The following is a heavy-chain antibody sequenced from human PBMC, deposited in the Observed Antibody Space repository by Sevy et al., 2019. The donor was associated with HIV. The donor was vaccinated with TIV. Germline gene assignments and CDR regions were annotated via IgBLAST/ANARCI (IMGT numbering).Heavy chain of an antibody. CDR1: GGTFSSYA. CDR3: ARDMGQTVAGTGGVFYY. V-gene: IGHV1-69*06. D-gene: IGHD6-19*01. CDR2: INPIFGTA. Sequence: ASVKVSCKASGGTFSSYAISWVRQAPGQGLEWMGEINPIFGTANYAQKFQGRVTITADKSTSTAYMEPSNLRSEDTAVYYCARDMGQTVAGTGGVFYYWGQGTLVTVSS. J-gene: IGHJ4*02.